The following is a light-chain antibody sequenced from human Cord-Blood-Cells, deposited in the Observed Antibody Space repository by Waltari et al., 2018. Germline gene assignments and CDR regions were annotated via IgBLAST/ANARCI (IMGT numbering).Light chain of an antibody. J-gene: IGKJ1*01. CDR1: QSVSSN. Sequence: EIVMTQSPATLSVSPGERATLSCRASQSVSSNLAWYQQKPGQAPRLLIYGASTRATGIPARFSGSGSGTDFTLTISSLQSEDFAVYYCQQYNNWPPWTCGQGTEVKIK. CDR2: GAS. V-gene: IGKV3D-15*01. CDR3: QQYNNWPPWT.